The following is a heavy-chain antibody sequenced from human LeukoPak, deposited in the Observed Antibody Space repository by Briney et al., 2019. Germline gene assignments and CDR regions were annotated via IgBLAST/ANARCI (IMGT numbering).Heavy chain of an antibody. D-gene: IGHD2-2*01. V-gene: IGHV3-53*01. CDR3: AKYDCSSTSCNYYYYGMDV. CDR2: IYSGGST. Sequence: GGSLRLSCAASGFTVSSNYMSWVRQAPGKGLEWVSVIYSGGSTYYADSVKGRFTISRHNSKNTLYLQMNSLRAEDTAVYYCAKYDCSSTSCNYYYYGMDVWGQGTTVTVSS. CDR1: GFTVSSNY. J-gene: IGHJ6*02.